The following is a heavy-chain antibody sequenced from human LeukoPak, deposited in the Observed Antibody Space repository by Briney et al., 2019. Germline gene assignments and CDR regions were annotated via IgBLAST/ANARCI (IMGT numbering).Heavy chain of an antibody. CDR3: AKDDAWLRFGE. V-gene: IGHV3-23*01. Sequence: GGSLRLSCAASGFTFSSYNMNWVRQAPGKGLEWVSRISGRGSTTYYADSVKGRFTISRDNSKNTLYLEVISLTAEDTAVYYCAKDDAWLRFGEWSQGTLVTVSS. CDR2: ISGRGSTT. J-gene: IGHJ4*02. D-gene: IGHD3-10*01. CDR1: GFTFSSYN.